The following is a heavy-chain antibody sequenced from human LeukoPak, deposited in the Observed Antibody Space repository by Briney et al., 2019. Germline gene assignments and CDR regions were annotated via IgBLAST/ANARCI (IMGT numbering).Heavy chain of an antibody. CDR3: ARSMSGAFDY. Sequence: GGSLRLSCAASGFTFSSYSMNWVRQAPGKGLEWVSSISSSSSYIYYADSVKGRFTISRDNARNSLYLQMNSLRAEDTAVYYCARSMSGAFDYWGQGTLVTVSS. J-gene: IGHJ4*02. CDR1: GFTFSSYS. D-gene: IGHD2/OR15-2a*01. CDR2: ISSSSSYI. V-gene: IGHV3-21*01.